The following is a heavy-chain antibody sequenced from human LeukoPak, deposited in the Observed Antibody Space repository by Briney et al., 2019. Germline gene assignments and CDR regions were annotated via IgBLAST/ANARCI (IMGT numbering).Heavy chain of an antibody. Sequence: PSQTLSLTCTVSGGSISSGGYYWSWIRQHPGTGLEWIGYIYYRGSTYYNPSLKTRVTISVDTSKNQFSLNLSSVTAADTAVYYCARDGRRYSSSWYYFDYWGQGTLVTVSS. D-gene: IGHD6-13*01. CDR3: ARDGRRYSSSWYYFDY. CDR1: GGSISSGGYY. CDR2: IYYRGST. V-gene: IGHV4-31*03. J-gene: IGHJ4*02.